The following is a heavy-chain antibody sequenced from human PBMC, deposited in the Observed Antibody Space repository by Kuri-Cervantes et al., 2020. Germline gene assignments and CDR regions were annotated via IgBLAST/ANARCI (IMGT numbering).Heavy chain of an antibody. CDR3: ARRTAMVNGFDY. CDR1: GFTFSSYA. CDR2: ISGSGGST. Sequence: GGSLRLSCAASGFTFSSYAMSWVRQAPGKGLEWVSAISGSGGSTYYADSVKGRFTISRDNSKNTLYLQMNSLRAEDTAVYYWARRTAMVNGFDYWGQGTLVTVSS. J-gene: IGHJ4*02. D-gene: IGHD5-18*01. V-gene: IGHV3-23*01.